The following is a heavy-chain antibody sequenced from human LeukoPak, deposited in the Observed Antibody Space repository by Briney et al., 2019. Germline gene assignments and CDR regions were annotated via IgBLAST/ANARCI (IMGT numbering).Heavy chain of an antibody. CDR2: INPSGGST. J-gene: IGHJ4*02. D-gene: IGHD3-10*01. V-gene: IGHV1-46*01. CDR3: ASLSYYGSGSYDY. Sequence: ASVKVSCKASGYTFTSYYMHWVRQAPGQGLEWMGIINPSGGSTSYAQKFQGRVTMTRDMSTSTAYMELRSLRSDDTAVYYCASLSYYGSGSYDYWGQGTLVTVSS. CDR1: GYTFTSYY.